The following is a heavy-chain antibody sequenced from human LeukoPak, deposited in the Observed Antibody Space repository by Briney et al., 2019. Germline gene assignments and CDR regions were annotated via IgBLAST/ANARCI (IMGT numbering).Heavy chain of an antibody. CDR2: ISYDGSNK. V-gene: IGHV3-30-3*01. Sequence: GGSLRLSCAASGFTFSSYAMHWVRQAPGKGLEWVAVISYDGSNKYYADSVKGRFTISRDNSKNTLYLQMNSLRAEDTAVYYCAREAVRGVIITGLFDYWGQGTLVTVSS. CDR3: AREAVRGVIITGLFDY. CDR1: GFTFSSYA. D-gene: IGHD3-10*01. J-gene: IGHJ4*02.